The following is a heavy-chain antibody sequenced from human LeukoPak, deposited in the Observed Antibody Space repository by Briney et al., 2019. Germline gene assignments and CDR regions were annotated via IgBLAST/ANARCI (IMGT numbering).Heavy chain of an antibody. V-gene: IGHV3-33*01. CDR3: ARGRNWNYIWIDP. J-gene: IGHJ5*02. CDR2: IWYDGSNK. Sequence: AGGSLRLSCAASGFTFSSYGMHWVRQAPGKGLEWVAVIWYDGSNKYYADSVKGRFTISRDNSKNTLYLQMNSLRAEDTAVYYCARGRNWNYIWIDPWGQGTLVTVSS. D-gene: IGHD1-7*01. CDR1: GFTFSSYG.